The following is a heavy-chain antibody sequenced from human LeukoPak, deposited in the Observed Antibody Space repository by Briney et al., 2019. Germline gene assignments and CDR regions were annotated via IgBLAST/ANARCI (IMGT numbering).Heavy chain of an antibody. V-gene: IGHV4-39*07. CDR1: GGSISSGGYY. D-gene: IGHD3-10*01. J-gene: IGHJ4*02. CDR2: INHSGST. Sequence: SETLSLTCTVSGGSISSGGYYWSWIRQPPGKGLEWIGEINHSGSTNYNPSLKSRVTISVDTSKNQFSLKLSSVTAADTAVYYCARVSLRMVRGVVDYWGQGTLVTVSS. CDR3: ARVSLRMVRGVVDY.